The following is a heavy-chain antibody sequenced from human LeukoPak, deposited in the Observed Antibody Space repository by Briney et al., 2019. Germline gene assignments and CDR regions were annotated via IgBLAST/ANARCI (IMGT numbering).Heavy chain of an antibody. V-gene: IGHV1-46*01. CDR1: GYTFTSYY. J-gene: IGHJ4*02. D-gene: IGHD1-26*01. CDR3: VRVAGGSYDY. CDR2: INPSGGST. Sequence: ASVKVSCKASGYTFTSYYMHWVRQAPGQGLEWMGIINPSGGSTSYAQKFQGRVTMTRDTSTSTVYMELSSLRSDDTAMYYCVRVAGGSYDYWGQGTLVTVSS.